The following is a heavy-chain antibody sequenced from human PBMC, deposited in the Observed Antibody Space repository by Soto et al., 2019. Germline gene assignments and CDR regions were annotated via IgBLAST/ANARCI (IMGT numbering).Heavy chain of an antibody. Sequence: SLKISCAASGITTSTYWMGWFRQAPGRGLEWVATIKRDGTEKYYMDSLKGRFTISRDNAINSLYLQMSRLRAEDTAVYFCVTGDHADYWGQGTLVTVSS. D-gene: IGHD3-10*01. CDR3: VTGDHADY. CDR2: IKRDGTEK. V-gene: IGHV3-7*03. CDR1: GITTSTYW. J-gene: IGHJ4*02.